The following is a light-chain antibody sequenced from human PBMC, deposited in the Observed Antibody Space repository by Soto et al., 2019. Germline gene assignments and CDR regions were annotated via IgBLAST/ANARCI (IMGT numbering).Light chain of an antibody. Sequence: QSVLTQSPSASASLGASVKLTCTLSRGHSSYAIAWHQQQPEKGPRYLMKLDSDGSHSKGDGIPDRFSGSSSGAERYLTISSLQSEDEAAYYCQTWGTGIVVFGGGTKLTVL. CDR3: QTWGTGIVV. J-gene: IGLJ2*01. V-gene: IGLV4-69*01. CDR2: LDSDGSH. CDR1: RGHSSYA.